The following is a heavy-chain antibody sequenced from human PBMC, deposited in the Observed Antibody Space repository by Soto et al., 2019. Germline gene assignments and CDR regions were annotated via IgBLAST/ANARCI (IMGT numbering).Heavy chain of an antibody. CDR1: GFTFSSYG. Sequence: QVQLVESGGGVVQPGRSLRLSCAASGFTFSSYGMHWVRQAPGKGLEWVAVISYDGSNKYYADSVKGRFTISRDNSKNTLYLQMNSLRAEDTAVYYCAKDCALAVAGTRAGDYWGQGTLVTVSS. J-gene: IGHJ4*02. V-gene: IGHV3-30*18. CDR2: ISYDGSNK. CDR3: AKDCALAVAGTRAGDY. D-gene: IGHD6-19*01.